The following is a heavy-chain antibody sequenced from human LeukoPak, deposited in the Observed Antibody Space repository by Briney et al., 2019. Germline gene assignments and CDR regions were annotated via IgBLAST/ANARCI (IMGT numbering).Heavy chain of an antibody. Sequence: SETLSLTCTISGDSVSGGSYYCTWSRQPPGEGLEWIGNVFYSGHTNYNPSFKSRVTISADTSKNQFSLKLSSVAAADTAVYYCAREPFGYYDISTGQVSFGLDVWGQGTTVTVSS. J-gene: IGHJ6*02. CDR3: AREPFGYYDISTGQVSFGLDV. V-gene: IGHV4-61*01. CDR1: GDSVSGGSYY. D-gene: IGHD3-9*01. CDR2: VFYSGHT.